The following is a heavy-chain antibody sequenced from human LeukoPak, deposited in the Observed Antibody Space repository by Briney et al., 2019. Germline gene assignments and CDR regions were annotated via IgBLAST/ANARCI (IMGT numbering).Heavy chain of an antibody. D-gene: IGHD4-17*01. CDR1: DDSLRSSSYY. V-gene: IGHV4-39*07. J-gene: IGHJ6*03. Sequence: SETLSLTCSVSDDSLRSSSYYWGWVRQPPGKGLEWIGSIYYSGSTYYNPSLKSRVTISVDTSKNQFSLKLNSVTAADTAVYYCANGDDYYYYMDVWGKGTTVTVSS. CDR2: IYYSGST. CDR3: ANGDDYYYYMDV.